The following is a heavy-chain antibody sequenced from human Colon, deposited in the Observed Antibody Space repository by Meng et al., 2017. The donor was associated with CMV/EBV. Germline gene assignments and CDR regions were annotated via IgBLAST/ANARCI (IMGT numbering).Heavy chain of an antibody. D-gene: IGHD4-17*01. V-gene: IGHV4-39*07. J-gene: IGHJ4*02. CDR3: ATDYGDYYFDR. Sequence: HLQLQGSGPGLVKLSETLSLTCTVSGGSISSSTYYWGWIRQTPGKGLEWIGNIYYSGYTYYNPSLKSRLTISVDTSKNQFSLKLTSVTAADTAVYYCATDYGDYYFDRWGQGTLVTVSS. CDR2: IYYSGYT. CDR1: GGSISSSTYY.